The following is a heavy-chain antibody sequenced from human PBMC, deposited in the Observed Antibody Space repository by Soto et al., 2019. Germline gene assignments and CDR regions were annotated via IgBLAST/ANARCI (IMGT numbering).Heavy chain of an antibody. Sequence: QVQLVQSGAEVKKPGSSVKVSCKASGGTFSSYAISWVRQAPGQGLEWMGGVIPIFGTADYAQKFQGRVTITADESTSTAYMELSSLRSEDTAVYYCPTHPTATITYYYGMDVWGQGTTVTVSS. CDR1: GGTFSSYA. V-gene: IGHV1-69*12. CDR2: VIPIFGTA. J-gene: IGHJ6*02. CDR3: PTHPTATITYYYGMDV. D-gene: IGHD6-25*01.